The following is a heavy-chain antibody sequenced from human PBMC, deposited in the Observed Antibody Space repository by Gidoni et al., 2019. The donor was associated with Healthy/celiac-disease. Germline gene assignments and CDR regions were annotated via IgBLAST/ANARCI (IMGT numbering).Heavy chain of an antibody. D-gene: IGHD4-4*01. CDR1: GGSISSSSYY. V-gene: IGHV4-39*01. J-gene: IGHJ4*02. CDR2: IYYSGST. Sequence: QLQLQESGPGLVKPSETLSLTCTVSGGSISSSSYYWGWIRQPPGKGLEWIGSIYYSGSTYYNPSLKSRVTISVDTSKNQFSLKLSSVTAADTAVYYCATLTTRGRYYFDYWGQGTLVTVSS. CDR3: ATLTTRGRYYFDY.